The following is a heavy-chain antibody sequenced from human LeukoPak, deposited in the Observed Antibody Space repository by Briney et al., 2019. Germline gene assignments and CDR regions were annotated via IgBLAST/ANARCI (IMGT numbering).Heavy chain of an antibody. D-gene: IGHD6-19*01. J-gene: IGHJ4*02. CDR1: GFTFSSYS. CDR3: ARANGYSSGY. V-gene: IGHV3-48*02. CDR2: ISSGSSTI. Sequence: GGSLRLSCAASGFTFSSYSMNWVRQAPGKGLEWVSYISSGSSTIYYADSVKGRFTTSRDNAKNSLYLQMHSLRDEDTAVYYCARANGYSSGYWGQGTLVTVSS.